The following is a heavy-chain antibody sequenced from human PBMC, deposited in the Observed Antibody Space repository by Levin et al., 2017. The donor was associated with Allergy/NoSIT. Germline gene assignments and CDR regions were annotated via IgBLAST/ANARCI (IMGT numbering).Heavy chain of an antibody. D-gene: IGHD3-10*01. CDR3: AKGGDMDV. CDR1: GFSFSIYG. V-gene: IGHV3-30*18. J-gene: IGHJ6*02. CDR2: ITSDGSNK. Sequence: QPGGSLRLSCAASGFSFSIYGLHWVRQAPGKGLEWVALITSDGSNKFFADSVKGRFTISRDNFKNTLHLQMDSLRPEDTAVYYCAKGGDMDVWGQGTTVTVSS.